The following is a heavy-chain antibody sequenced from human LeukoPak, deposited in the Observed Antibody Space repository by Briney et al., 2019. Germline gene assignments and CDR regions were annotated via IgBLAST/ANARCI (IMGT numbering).Heavy chain of an antibody. D-gene: IGHD5-12*01. CDR1: GFTFSSYA. Sequence: GGSLRLSCAASGFTFSSYAMSWVRQAPGKGLEWVSGISGSTYYADSVKGRFTISRDNPKNTLYLQMNSLRAEDTAVYYCAKLGYSGYDPKDYWGQGTLVTVSS. V-gene: IGHV3-23*01. J-gene: IGHJ4*02. CDR3: AKLGYSGYDPKDY. CDR2: ISGST.